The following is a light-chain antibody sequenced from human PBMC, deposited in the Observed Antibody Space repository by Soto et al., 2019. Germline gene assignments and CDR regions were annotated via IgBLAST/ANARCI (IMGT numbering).Light chain of an antibody. V-gene: IGKV3-20*01. J-gene: IGKJ1*01. CDR3: QQYGSSPVA. CDR1: QSISISY. Sequence: EIELTQSPGTLSVSPGERATLSCRASQSISISYLAWYQQKPGQAPRLLIYGASSRATGIPERFSGSGSGTDFTLTISRLEPEDFAVFYCQQYGSSPVAFGQGTKVDIK. CDR2: GAS.